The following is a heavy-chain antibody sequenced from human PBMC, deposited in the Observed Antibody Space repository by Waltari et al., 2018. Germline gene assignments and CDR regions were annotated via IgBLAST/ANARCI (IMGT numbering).Heavy chain of an antibody. V-gene: IGHV4-59*01. CDR1: GGSISSYY. Sequence: QVQLQESGPGLVKPSETLSLTCTVSGGSISSYYWSWIRQPPGKGLEWIGYIYYSGSTNYNPSLKSRVTISVDTSKNQFSLKLSSVTAADTAVYYCARGYGSGTLGDYWGQGTLVTVSS. CDR2: IYYSGST. D-gene: IGHD3-10*01. CDR3: ARGYGSGTLGDY. J-gene: IGHJ4*02.